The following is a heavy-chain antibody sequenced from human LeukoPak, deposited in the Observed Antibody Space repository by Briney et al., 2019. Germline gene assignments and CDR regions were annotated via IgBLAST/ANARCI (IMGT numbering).Heavy chain of an antibody. CDR3: ARVYHSGSGTYYPLDN. CDR2: ISAYNGNT. J-gene: IGHJ4*02. D-gene: IGHD3-10*01. V-gene: IGHV1-18*01. Sequence: GASVKVSCKASGYTFTSYGISWVRQAPGQGLEWMGWISAYNGNTNYAQKLQGRVTMTTDTSTSTAYMELRSLRSDDTAVYYCARVYHSGSGTYYPLDNWGQGTLVTVSS. CDR1: GYTFTSYG.